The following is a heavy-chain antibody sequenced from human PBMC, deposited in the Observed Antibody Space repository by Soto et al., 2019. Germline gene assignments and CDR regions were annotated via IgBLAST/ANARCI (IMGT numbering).Heavy chain of an antibody. Sequence: QVRLVQSGAEVKKPGSSVKVSCKASGGTFSNYAITWLRLAPGQGLEWLGGIIPVFGTVNYAQKFQGRVTITADEATSTAYMELNSLRSEDTAVYYCAIDSPYTISVGTWFDHWGQGTLVIVS. CDR1: GGTFSNYA. D-gene: IGHD6-13*01. V-gene: IGHV1-69*01. J-gene: IGHJ5*02. CDR3: AIDSPYTISVGTWFDH. CDR2: IIPVFGTV.